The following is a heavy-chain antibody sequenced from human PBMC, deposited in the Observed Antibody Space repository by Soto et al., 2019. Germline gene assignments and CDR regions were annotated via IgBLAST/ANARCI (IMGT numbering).Heavy chain of an antibody. D-gene: IGHD5-12*01. V-gene: IGHV4-39*01. CDR1: DGSISSSSYY. Sequence: SQTLSHPCTVADGSISSSSYYCGWNRQPPGKGLEWIGIIYYSESTYYNPSLKSRVTISVDTSKNQFSLKLSSVTAADTAVYYCARRGGVATNAFDIWGQGTMVTVSS. CDR3: ARRGGVATNAFDI. CDR2: IYYSEST. J-gene: IGHJ3*02.